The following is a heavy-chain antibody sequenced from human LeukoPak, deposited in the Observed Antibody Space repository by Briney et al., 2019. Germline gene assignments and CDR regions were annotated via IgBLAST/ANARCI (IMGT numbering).Heavy chain of an antibody. CDR3: AREDYDTGGYYGGFDY. J-gene: IGHJ4*02. Sequence: GASVKVSCKASGYTFTGYYMHWVRQAPGQGLEWMGWINPNSGDTNYAQKFQGRVTMTRDTSISTVYMELSRLRSDDTAVYYCAREDYDTGGYYGGFDYWGQGTLVTVSS. CDR1: GYTFTGYY. CDR2: INPNSGDT. D-gene: IGHD3-22*01. V-gene: IGHV1-2*02.